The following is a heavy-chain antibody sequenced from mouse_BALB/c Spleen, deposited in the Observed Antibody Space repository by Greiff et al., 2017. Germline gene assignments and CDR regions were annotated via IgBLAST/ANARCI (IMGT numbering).Heavy chain of an antibody. J-gene: IGHJ4*01. V-gene: IGHV1-9*01. CDR1: GYTFSSYW. CDR3: ARGGTTEGAMDY. D-gene: IGHD1-1*01. Sequence: VQLQQSGAELMKPGASVKISCKATGYTFSSYWIEWVKQRPGHGLEWIGEILPGSGSTNYNEKFKGKATFTADTSSNTAYMQLSSLTSEDSAVYYCARGGTTEGAMDYWGQGTSVTVSS. CDR2: ILPGSGST.